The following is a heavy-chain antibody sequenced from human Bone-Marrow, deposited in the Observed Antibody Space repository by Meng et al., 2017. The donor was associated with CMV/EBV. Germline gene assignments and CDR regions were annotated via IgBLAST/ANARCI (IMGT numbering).Heavy chain of an antibody. V-gene: IGHV4-38-2*02. D-gene: IGHD1-26*01. CDR2: IYHSGST. Sequence: SDTLSLTCTVSGYSISSGYYWGWIRQPPGKGLEWIGSIYHSGSTYYNPSLKSRVTISVDTSKNQFSLKLSSVTAADTAVYYCARYPHPGDYYYYYGMDVWGQGTTVTFSS. CDR1: GYSISSGYY. CDR3: ARYPHPGDYYYYYGMDV. J-gene: IGHJ6*02.